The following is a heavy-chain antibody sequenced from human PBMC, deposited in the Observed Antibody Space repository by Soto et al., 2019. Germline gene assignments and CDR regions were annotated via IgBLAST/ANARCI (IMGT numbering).Heavy chain of an antibody. CDR3: ARGCEGSTSCYAD. CDR1: GGSISSSNW. V-gene: IGHV4-4*02. CDR2: IYHSGRT. Sequence: QVQLQESGPGLVKPSGTLSLTCAVSGGSISSSNWWSWVRQPPGKGLEWIGEIYHSGRTNYNPSLNSRVTISLDKSKNQFSLKLSSVTAADTAVYYCARGCEGSTSCYADWGPGILVTDSS. D-gene: IGHD2-2*01. J-gene: IGHJ4*02.